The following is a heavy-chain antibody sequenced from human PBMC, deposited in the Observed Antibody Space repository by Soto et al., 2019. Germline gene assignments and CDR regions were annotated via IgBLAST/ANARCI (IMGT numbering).Heavy chain of an antibody. CDR1: GFTFSSYW. CDR2: INSDGSST. D-gene: IGHD3-10*01. CDR3: ARMAPGGWFDP. J-gene: IGHJ5*02. V-gene: IGHV3-74*01. Sequence: GGSLRLSCAASGFTFSSYWMHWVRQAPGKGLVWVSRINSDGSSTSYADSVKGRFTISRDNAKNTLYLQMNSLRAEDTAVYYCARMAPGGWFDPWGLGTLVTVSS.